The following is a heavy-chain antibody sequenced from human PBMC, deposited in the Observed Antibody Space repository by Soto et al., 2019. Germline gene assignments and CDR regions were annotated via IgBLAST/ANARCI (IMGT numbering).Heavy chain of an antibody. J-gene: IGHJ1*01. CDR3: ARSIPSIYDSSGYYYFQH. CDR1: GYSFTSYW. V-gene: IGHV5-51*01. D-gene: IGHD3-22*01. Sequence: PGESLKISCKGSGYSFTSYWIGWVRQMPGKGLEWMGIIYPGDSDTRYSPSFQGQVTISADKSISTAYLQWSSLKASDTAMYYCARSIPSIYDSSGYYYFQHWGQGTLVTVS. CDR2: IYPGDSDT.